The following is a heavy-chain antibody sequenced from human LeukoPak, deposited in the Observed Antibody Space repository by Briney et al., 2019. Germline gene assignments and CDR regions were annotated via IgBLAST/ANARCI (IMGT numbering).Heavy chain of an antibody. J-gene: IGHJ6*03. Sequence: SETLSLTCAVYGGSFSGYYWGWIRQPPGKGLEWIGSIHYSGSTNYNPSLTSRVTISVDTSKNQFSLKLSSVTAADTAVYYCARGYCSGGSCYSYYYYNYMDVWGKGTTVTVSS. CDR2: IHYSGST. D-gene: IGHD2-15*01. V-gene: IGHV4-34*01. CDR1: GGSFSGYY. CDR3: ARGYCSGGSCYSYYYYNYMDV.